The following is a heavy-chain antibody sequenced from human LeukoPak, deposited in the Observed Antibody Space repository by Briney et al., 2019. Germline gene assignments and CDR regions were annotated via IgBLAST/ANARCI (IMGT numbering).Heavy chain of an antibody. CDR2: IYHSGST. V-gene: IGHV4-30-2*01. CDR3: ARGPYGSGAFDY. Sequence: SQTLSLTCAVSGGSISSGGYSWSWIRQPPGKGLEWIGCIYHSGSTYYNPSLKSRVTISVDRSKNQFSLKLSSVTAADTAVYYCARGPYGSGAFDYWGQGTLVTVSS. CDR1: GGSISSGGYS. J-gene: IGHJ4*02. D-gene: IGHD3-10*01.